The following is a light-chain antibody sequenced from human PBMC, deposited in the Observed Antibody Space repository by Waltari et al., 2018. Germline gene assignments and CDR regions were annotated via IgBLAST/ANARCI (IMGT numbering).Light chain of an antibody. Sequence: QSALTQPPSVSGSPGPSLTIPCTGSSRYVGSYNRVSWYQQYPAKAPELILYDVDNRPSGVSNRFSGSKSGNTASLTISGLQAEDEADYYCSSYTTHARFFGGGTKLTVL. V-gene: IGLV2-14*02. J-gene: IGLJ2*01. CDR1: SRYVGSYNR. CDR3: SSYTTHARF. CDR2: DVD.